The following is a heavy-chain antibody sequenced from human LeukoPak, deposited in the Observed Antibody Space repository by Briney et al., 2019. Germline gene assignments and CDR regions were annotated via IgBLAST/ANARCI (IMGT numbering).Heavy chain of an antibody. Sequence: ASVKVSCKASGGTFSSYAISWVRQAPGQGLEWMGGIIPIFGTANYAQKFQGRVTITADESTSTAYMELSSLRSEDTAVYYCARVRDGYNDAFDIWGQGTMVTVSS. J-gene: IGHJ3*02. CDR2: IIPIFGTA. V-gene: IGHV1-69*13. CDR3: ARVRDGYNDAFDI. CDR1: GGTFSSYA. D-gene: IGHD5-24*01.